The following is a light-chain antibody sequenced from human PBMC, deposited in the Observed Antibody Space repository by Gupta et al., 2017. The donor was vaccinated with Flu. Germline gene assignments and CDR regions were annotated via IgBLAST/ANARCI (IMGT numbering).Light chain of an antibody. J-gene: IGLJ3*02. CDR3: QTWGTGFRV. V-gene: IGLV4-69*01. CDR1: SGHSSYA. Sequence: QVVLTPSPSASASLGASVKLTCTLSSGHSSYAIEWQQHQPEKGPRYLMHLNSDGRHNKGAGAPDRFSGSSSGAELYLTISSLQAEDEDYYYCQTWGTGFRVFGGGTKLTVL. CDR2: LNSDGRH.